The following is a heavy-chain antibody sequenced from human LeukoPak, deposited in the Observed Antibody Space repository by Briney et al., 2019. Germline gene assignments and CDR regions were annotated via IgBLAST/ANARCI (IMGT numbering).Heavy chain of an antibody. D-gene: IGHD6-19*01. CDR2: ISGGGDIT. CDR1: GFTFSNYA. CDR3: AKVGAAVAGDFDY. V-gene: IGHV3-23*01. Sequence: GGSLRLSCAASGFTFSNYAMTWVRQAPGKGLEWVSTISGGGDITHYADPVKGRFTISRDNSKNTLHLQMNSLRAEDTAVCYCAKVGAAVAGDFDYWGQGTLVTVSS. J-gene: IGHJ4*02.